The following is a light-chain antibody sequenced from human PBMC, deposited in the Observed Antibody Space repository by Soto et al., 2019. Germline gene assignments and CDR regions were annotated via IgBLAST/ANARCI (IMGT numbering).Light chain of an antibody. V-gene: IGKV3-15*01. CDR1: QSISSE. CDR3: LQGHNWPLS. Sequence: EIVMTQSPATLSVSPGESATLSCRASQSISSELAWYQQKPGQPPRLLIYGASTRATGVPARFTGSGSGSDFPLTISGLQSEDLAVYYCLQGHNWPLSFGQGTRLEI. CDR2: GAS. J-gene: IGKJ2*01.